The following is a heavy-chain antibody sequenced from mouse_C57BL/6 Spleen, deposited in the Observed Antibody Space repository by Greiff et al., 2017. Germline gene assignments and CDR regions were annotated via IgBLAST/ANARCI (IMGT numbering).Heavy chain of an antibody. CDR3: ARGRAGDY. D-gene: IGHD3-3*01. V-gene: IGHV1-26*01. CDR2: INPNNGGT. Sequence: VQLQQSGPELVKPGASVKISCKASGYTFTDYYMNWVKQSHGKSLEWIGDINPNNGGTSYNQKFKGKATLTVDKSSSTAYMELRSLTSEDSAVYYCARGRAGDYWGQGTTLTVSS. J-gene: IGHJ2*01. CDR1: GYTFTDYY.